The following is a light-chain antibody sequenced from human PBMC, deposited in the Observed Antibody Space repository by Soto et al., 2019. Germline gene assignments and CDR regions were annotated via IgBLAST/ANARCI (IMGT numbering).Light chain of an antibody. J-gene: IGLJ1*01. CDR2: GVT. CDR3: SSYTSGATLYV. CDR1: SSDIGGYNY. V-gene: IGLV2-14*01. Sequence: QSVLTQPASVSGSPGQSITISCTGTSSDIGGYNYVSCYQQHPGKAPKLMIYGVTNRPSGVSNRFSGSKSGNTASLTISGLQAEDEADYYCSSYTSGATLYVFGTGTKVTVL.